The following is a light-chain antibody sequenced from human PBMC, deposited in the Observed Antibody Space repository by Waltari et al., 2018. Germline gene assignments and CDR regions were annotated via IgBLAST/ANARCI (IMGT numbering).Light chain of an antibody. CDR3: QQYGSSPPLT. V-gene: IGKV3-20*01. Sequence: WTPSPGPVALARGERASSSCRAGQSVSSGYLAWYQQKHGQAPRLLIYGASSRATGIPDRFSGSGSGTDFTLTINRLEPEDSGVYYCQQYGSSPPLTFGGGTKVEI. J-gene: IGKJ4*01. CDR1: QSVSSGY. CDR2: GAS.